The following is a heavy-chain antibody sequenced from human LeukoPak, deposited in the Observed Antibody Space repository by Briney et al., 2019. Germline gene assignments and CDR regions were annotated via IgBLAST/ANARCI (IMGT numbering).Heavy chain of an antibody. CDR1: GYTFTSYG. J-gene: IGHJ5*02. Sequence: ASVTVSFKASGYTFTSYGISWVRQAPGQGLEWMGWISAYNGNTNYAQKLQGRVTMTTDTSTSTAYMELRSLRSDDTAVYYCAAEKYSSIWQNWFDPWGQGTLVTVSS. CDR3: AAEKYSSIWQNWFDP. D-gene: IGHD6-13*01. V-gene: IGHV1-18*01. CDR2: ISAYNGNT.